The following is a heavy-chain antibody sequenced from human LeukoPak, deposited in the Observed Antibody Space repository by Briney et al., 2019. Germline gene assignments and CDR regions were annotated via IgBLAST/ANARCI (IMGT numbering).Heavy chain of an antibody. CDR2: IYHSGST. Sequence: SETLSLTCTVSGYSISSGYYWGWIRQPPGKGLEWIGTIYHSGSTFYNPSLKSRVTMSVNTSKNQFSLKVSSVTAADMAVYYCARDYYMLRGLHWFDPWGRGSLVTVSS. J-gene: IGHJ5*02. CDR3: ARDYYMLRGLHWFDP. V-gene: IGHV4-38-2*02. CDR1: GYSISSGYY. D-gene: IGHD3-10*01.